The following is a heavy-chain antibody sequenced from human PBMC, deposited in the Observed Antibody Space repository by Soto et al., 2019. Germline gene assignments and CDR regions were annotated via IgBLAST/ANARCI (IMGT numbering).Heavy chain of an antibody. Sequence: QVQLVQSGAEVKKPGSSVKVSCKASGGTFSNSALSWVRQAPGQGLEWMGGIIPLFGTANYAQKFQGRVTITADESTSTAYMELSSLRFEDTAVYYCARDGTIYDSSGLYYLHWGQGTPVTVSS. CDR1: GGTFSNSA. CDR2: IIPLFGTA. CDR3: ARDGTIYDSSGLYYLH. J-gene: IGHJ4*02. D-gene: IGHD3-22*01. V-gene: IGHV1-69*01.